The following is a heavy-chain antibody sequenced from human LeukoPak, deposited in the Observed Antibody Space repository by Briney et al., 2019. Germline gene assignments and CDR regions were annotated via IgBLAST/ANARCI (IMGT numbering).Heavy chain of an antibody. Sequence: PSETLSLTCSVSGASISGYYWTWIRQPAGRGPEWIGRIYTTGSTKYNPSLKSRVIMSVDASKNQFSLNLTSVTAADTAVYFCARTAERQQMVQGTYFYYYFMDVWAKGTTVTISS. V-gene: IGHV4-4*07. CDR2: IYTTGST. D-gene: IGHD6-13*01. CDR1: GASISGYY. J-gene: IGHJ6*03. CDR3: ARTAERQQMVQGTYFYYYFMDV.